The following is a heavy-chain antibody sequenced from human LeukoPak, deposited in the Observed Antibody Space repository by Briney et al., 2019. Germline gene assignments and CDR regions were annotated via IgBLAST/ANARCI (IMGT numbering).Heavy chain of an antibody. CDR3: ARDGKSGTPEFDY. Sequence: PSETLSLTCTVSGGSISSYYWSWIRQPPGKGLEWIGYIYYSGSTNYHPSLKSRVTMSVDTSKNQFSLNLRSVTAADTAFYYCARDGKSGTPEFDYWGQGILVIVSS. D-gene: IGHD1-1*01. CDR1: GGSISSYY. V-gene: IGHV4-59*01. CDR2: IYYSGST. J-gene: IGHJ4*02.